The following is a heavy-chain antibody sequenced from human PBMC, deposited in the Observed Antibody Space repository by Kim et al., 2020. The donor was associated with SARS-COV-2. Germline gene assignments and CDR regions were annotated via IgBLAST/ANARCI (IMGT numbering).Heavy chain of an antibody. Sequence: SETLSLTCTVSGGSISSYYWSWIRQPPGKGLEWIGYIYYSGSPNYNPSLKSRVTISVDTSKNQFSLKLSSVTAADTAVYYCARVGSGIAAADYWGQGTL. V-gene: IGHV4-59*01. CDR2: IYYSGSP. CDR1: GGSISSYY. J-gene: IGHJ4*02. CDR3: ARVGSGIAAADY. D-gene: IGHD6-13*01.